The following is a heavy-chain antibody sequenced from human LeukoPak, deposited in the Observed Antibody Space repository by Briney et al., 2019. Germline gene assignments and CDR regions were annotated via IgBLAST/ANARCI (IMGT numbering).Heavy chain of an antibody. Sequence: SETLSLTCTVSGGSISGYYWTWIRQPPGKGLEWIGYVYHSGGTSYNPSLKSRVTIAIDTSKNQFSLKLTSVTAADTAVYYCARDNADYASGGDWFDPWGQGTLVTVSS. J-gene: IGHJ5*02. CDR2: VYHSGGT. V-gene: IGHV4-59*01. CDR3: ARDNADYASGGDWFDP. CDR1: GGSISGYY. D-gene: IGHD3-10*01.